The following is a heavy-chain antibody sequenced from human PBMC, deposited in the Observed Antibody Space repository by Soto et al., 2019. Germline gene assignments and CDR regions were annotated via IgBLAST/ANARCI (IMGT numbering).Heavy chain of an antibody. CDR1: GFTFSSYG. V-gene: IGHV3-30*18. Sequence: GGSLRLSCAASGFTFSSYGMHWVRQAPGKGLEWVAVISYDGSNKYYADSVKGRFTISRDNSKNTLYLQMNSLRAEDTAVYYCAKTALRPYSSGWYYFDYWGQGTLVTVSS. D-gene: IGHD6-19*01. J-gene: IGHJ4*02. CDR2: ISYDGSNK. CDR3: AKTALRPYSSGWYYFDY.